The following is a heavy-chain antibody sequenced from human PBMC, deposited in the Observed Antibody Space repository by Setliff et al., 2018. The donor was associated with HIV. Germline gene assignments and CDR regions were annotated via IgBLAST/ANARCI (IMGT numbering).Heavy chain of an antibody. J-gene: IGHJ3*02. D-gene: IGHD6-13*01. Sequence: SETLSLTCTVSGGSTRTSGYYWGWIRQPPGKGREWIGSIYSSGSTYYNPSLKSRVSISVDTSKNQFSLKLTSVTAADTAVYTCARRYSSSGYAYDIWGQGTMVTVSS. CDR1: GGSTRTSGYY. CDR2: IYSSGST. V-gene: IGHV4-39*01. CDR3: ARRYSSSGYAYDI.